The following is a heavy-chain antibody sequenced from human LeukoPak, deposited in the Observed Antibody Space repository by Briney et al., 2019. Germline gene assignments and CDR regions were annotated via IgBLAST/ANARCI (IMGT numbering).Heavy chain of an antibody. D-gene: IGHD3-3*01. J-gene: IGHJ4*02. Sequence: GGSLRLSCAASGFTFSSYEMNWVRQAPGKGLEWVSYISSSGSTIYYADSVKGRFTISRDNAKNSLYPQMNSLRAEDTAVYYCARDLGLRFLEWGGIDYWGQGTLVTVSS. CDR1: GFTFSSYE. V-gene: IGHV3-48*03. CDR2: ISSSGSTI. CDR3: ARDLGLRFLEWGGIDY.